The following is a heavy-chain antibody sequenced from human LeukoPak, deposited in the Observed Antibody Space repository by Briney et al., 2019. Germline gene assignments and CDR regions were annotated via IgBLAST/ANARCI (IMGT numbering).Heavy chain of an antibody. J-gene: IGHJ4*02. Sequence: GGSLRLSCAASGFTFSSYGMHWVRQAPGKGLEWVAVISYDGSNKYYADSVKGRFTISRDNSKNTLYLQMNSLRAEDTAVYYCAKVAPRVYWGQGTLVTVSS. D-gene: IGHD5-12*01. CDR2: ISYDGSNK. CDR3: AKVAPRVY. V-gene: IGHV3-30*18. CDR1: GFTFSSYG.